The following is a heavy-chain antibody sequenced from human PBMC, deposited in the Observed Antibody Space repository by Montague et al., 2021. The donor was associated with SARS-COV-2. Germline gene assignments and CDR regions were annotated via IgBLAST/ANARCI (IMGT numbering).Heavy chain of an antibody. J-gene: IGHJ6*02. CDR1: GGSISSYS. Sequence: SETLSLTCTVSGGSISSYSWNWIRQPPGKGLESIGNIYHHGSTNYNPSLKSRVTISVDTSKNQYSLKLSSVSVADTAVYYCARGGGNFADYYNYTMDVWGQGTTVTVSS. CDR2: IYHHGST. CDR3: ARGGGNFADYYNYTMDV. V-gene: IGHV4-59*01. D-gene: IGHD4-23*01.